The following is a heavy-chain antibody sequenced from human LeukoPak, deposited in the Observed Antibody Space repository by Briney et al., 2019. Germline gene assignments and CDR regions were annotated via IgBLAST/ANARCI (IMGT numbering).Heavy chain of an antibody. V-gene: IGHV3-53*01. D-gene: IGHD1-14*01. CDR2: LYSDSNT. CDR1: GFTVITND. Sequence: PGGSLRLSCAAFGFTVITNDMTWVRQAPGKGLEWVSVLYSDSNTKYADSVQGRFTISRDNSKNTLYLEMNSLSPDDTAVYYCARGVEPLAANTLAYWGQGTLVTVSS. CDR3: ARGVEPLAANTLAY. J-gene: IGHJ4*02.